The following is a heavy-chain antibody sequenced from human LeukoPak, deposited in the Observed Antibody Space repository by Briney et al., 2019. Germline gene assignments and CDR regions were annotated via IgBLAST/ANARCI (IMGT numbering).Heavy chain of an antibody. D-gene: IGHD3-22*01. J-gene: IGHJ5*02. V-gene: IGHV3-74*01. CDR2: INSDGINT. Sequence: GGSLRLSCAASGFTFSNYWMHWVRQAPGKGLVWVSRINSDGINTSYADSVKGRFTISRDNAKNTLNLQMNSLRAEDTAVYYCARDLGQYYDTSDNWFDPWGQGTLITVSS. CDR1: GFTFSNYW. CDR3: ARDLGQYYDTSDNWFDP.